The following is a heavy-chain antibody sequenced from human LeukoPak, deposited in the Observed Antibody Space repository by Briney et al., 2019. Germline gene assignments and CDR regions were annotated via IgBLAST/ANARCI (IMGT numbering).Heavy chain of an antibody. CDR1: GYTFTSYY. V-gene: IGHV1-18*04. D-gene: IGHD3-22*01. Sequence: GASVKVSCKASGYTFTSYYMHWVRQAPGQGLEWMGWISAYNGYTKYAEKLQGRVTMTTDTSTSTAYMELRSLRSDDTAVYYCARAKYDSSGYYWFDPWGQGTLVTVSS. J-gene: IGHJ5*02. CDR2: ISAYNGYT. CDR3: ARAKYDSSGYYWFDP.